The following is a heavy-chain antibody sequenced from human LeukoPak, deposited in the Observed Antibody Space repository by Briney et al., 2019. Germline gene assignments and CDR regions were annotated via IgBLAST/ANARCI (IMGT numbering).Heavy chain of an antibody. CDR1: GFTFSSYA. CDR3: ARDGISSSWYNWFDP. V-gene: IGHV3-30*04. D-gene: IGHD6-13*01. CDR2: ISYDGSNK. J-gene: IGHJ5*02. Sequence: PGRSLRLSCAASGFTFSSYAMHWVRQAPGKGLEWVAVISYDGSNKYYADSVKGRFTISRDNSKNTLYLQMNSLRAEDTAVYYCARDGISSSWYNWFDPWGQGTLVTVS.